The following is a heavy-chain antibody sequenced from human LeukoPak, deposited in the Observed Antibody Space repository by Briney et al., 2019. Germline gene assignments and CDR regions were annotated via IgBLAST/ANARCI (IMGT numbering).Heavy chain of an antibody. J-gene: IGHJ3*02. V-gene: IGHV3-15*07. D-gene: IGHD3-22*01. CDR2: IKSKTDGGTT. CDR3: TTDYDAIVVVLDAFDI. Sequence: GGSLRLSCAASGFTFSDYSINWVRQAPGKGLEWVGRIKSKTDGGTTDYAAPVKGRFTISRDDSKNTLYLQMNSLKNEDTAVYYCTTDYDAIVVVLDAFDIWGQGTMVTVSS. CDR1: GFTFSDYS.